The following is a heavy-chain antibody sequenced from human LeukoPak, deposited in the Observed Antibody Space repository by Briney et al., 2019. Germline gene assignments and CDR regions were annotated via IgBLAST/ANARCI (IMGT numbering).Heavy chain of an antibody. Sequence: ASVKVSCKASGYTFTGYYMHWVRQAPGQGLEWMGWINPNSGGTNYAQKFQGRVTMTRDTSISTAYMELSRLRSDDTAVYYCAGGRDYEDDGDAFDIWGQGTMVTVSS. J-gene: IGHJ3*02. CDR1: GYTFTGYY. CDR3: AGGRDYEDDGDAFDI. V-gene: IGHV1-2*02. CDR2: INPNSGGT. D-gene: IGHD4-17*01.